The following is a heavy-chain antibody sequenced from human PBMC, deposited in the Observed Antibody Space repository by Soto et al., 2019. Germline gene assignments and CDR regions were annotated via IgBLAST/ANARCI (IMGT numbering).Heavy chain of an antibody. CDR1: GASISGFY. Sequence: SETLSLTCTVSGASISGFYWSWIRKSAGKGLEWIGRIYATGTTDYNPSLKSRVMMSVDTSKKQFSLKLRSVTAADTTVYYCVRDGTKTLRDWFDPWGQGISATVSS. CDR3: VRDGTKTLRDWFDP. CDR2: IYATGTT. J-gene: IGHJ5*02. V-gene: IGHV4-4*07. D-gene: IGHD1-1*01.